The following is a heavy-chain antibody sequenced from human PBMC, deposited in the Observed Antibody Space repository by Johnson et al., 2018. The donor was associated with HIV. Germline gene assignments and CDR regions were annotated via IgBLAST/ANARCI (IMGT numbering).Heavy chain of an antibody. CDR3: TKWRIIYAFEI. J-gene: IGHJ3*02. CDR1: GFTFSSYA. Sequence: QVQLVESGGGVVQPGRSLRLSCAASGFTFSSYAMHWVRQAPGTGLEWVSGISGSGDTTDYADSVQGRFTVSRDNAKNTLYLQRNSLRAEDTAVYYCTKWRIIYAFEIWGQETMVTVSS. V-gene: IGHV3-NL1*01. CDR2: ISGSGDTT. D-gene: IGHD3-16*01.